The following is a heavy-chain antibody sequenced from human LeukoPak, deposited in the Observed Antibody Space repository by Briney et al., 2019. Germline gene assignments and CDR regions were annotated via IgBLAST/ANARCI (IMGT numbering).Heavy chain of an antibody. CDR2: ISGSGGTT. CDR1: GFTFSSYA. J-gene: IGHJ4*02. V-gene: IGHV3-23*01. D-gene: IGHD2-2*01. Sequence: PGGSLRLSCAASGFTFSSYAVSWVRQAPGKGLEWVSGISGSGGTTYYADSVKGRFTVSRDNSKNTLYLQMNSLRAEDTAVYYCAEGNLVIVPAAIGYWGQGTLVTVSS. CDR3: AEGNLVIVPAAIGY.